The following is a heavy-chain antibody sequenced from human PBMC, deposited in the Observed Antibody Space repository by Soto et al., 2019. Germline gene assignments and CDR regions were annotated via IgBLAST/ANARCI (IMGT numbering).Heavy chain of an antibody. Sequence: EVQLVESGGGLVQPGGSLRLSCAASGFTVSSNYMSWVRQAPGKGLEWVSVIFTGGSTYYADSVKGRFTTSRHSSKNTVYLQMNSLRAEATAVYECARDGYSSGCRDAFDIWGKGTMVTVSS. CDR1: GFTVSSNY. V-gene: IGHV3-53*04. D-gene: IGHD6-19*01. CDR2: IFTGGST. CDR3: ARDGYSSGCRDAFDI. J-gene: IGHJ3*02.